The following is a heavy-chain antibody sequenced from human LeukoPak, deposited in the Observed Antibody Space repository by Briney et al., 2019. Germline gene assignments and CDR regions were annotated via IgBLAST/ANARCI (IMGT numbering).Heavy chain of an antibody. CDR3: ASGGSIDCSSTSCWNNWFDP. Sequence: PETLSLTCAVYGGSFSSYYWSWIRQPPGKGLEWIGEINHSGSTNYNPSLKSRVTISVDTSKNQFSLKLSSVTAADTAVYYCASGGSIDCSSTSCWNNWFDPWGQGTLVTVSS. J-gene: IGHJ5*02. CDR1: GGSFSSYY. D-gene: IGHD2-2*01. CDR2: INHSGST. V-gene: IGHV4-34*01.